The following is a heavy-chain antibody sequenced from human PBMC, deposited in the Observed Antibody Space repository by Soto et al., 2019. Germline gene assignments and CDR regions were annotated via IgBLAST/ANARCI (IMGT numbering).Heavy chain of an antibody. CDR3: ARDRHWEQWLGPHDAFHI. J-gene: IGHJ3*02. V-gene: IGHV3-48*02. D-gene: IGHD6-19*01. CDR2: IGGGGI. Sequence: EMQLVESGGGLVQPGGSLRLSCAASGFTFSVYSMSWVRQAPGKGLEWVAYIGGGGIHYADSVKGRFVITRDDAKSSLVLQMNSLRDEDTAVYFCARDRHWEQWLGPHDAFHIWGQGTMVTVSS. CDR1: GFTFSVYS.